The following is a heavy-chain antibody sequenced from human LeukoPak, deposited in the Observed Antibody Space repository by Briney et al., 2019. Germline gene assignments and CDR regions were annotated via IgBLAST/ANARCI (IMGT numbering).Heavy chain of an antibody. CDR1: GFTFSSYA. Sequence: TGGSLRLSCTASGFTFSSYAMTWVRQPPGKGLEWVSGISGSGGITYYADSVKGRFTISRDNSKNTLYLQMSSLRAEDTAVYYCAKGPIYCSSTSCPPDYWGQGTLVTVSS. J-gene: IGHJ4*02. CDR3: AKGPIYCSSTSCPPDY. CDR2: ISGSGGIT. D-gene: IGHD2-2*01. V-gene: IGHV3-23*01.